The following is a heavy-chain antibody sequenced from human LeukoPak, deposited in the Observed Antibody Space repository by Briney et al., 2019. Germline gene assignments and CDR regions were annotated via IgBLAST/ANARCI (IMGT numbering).Heavy chain of an antibody. CDR3: ARELGSVAFDI. J-gene: IGHJ3*02. CDR1: GFTVSSNY. CDR2: IYSGGST. Sequence: GGSLRLSCAASGFTVSSNYMSWVRQAPGEGLEWVSVIYSGGSTYYADSVKGRFTISRDNSKNTLYLQMNSLRAEDTAVYYCARELGSVAFDIWGQGTMVTVSS. V-gene: IGHV3-53*01.